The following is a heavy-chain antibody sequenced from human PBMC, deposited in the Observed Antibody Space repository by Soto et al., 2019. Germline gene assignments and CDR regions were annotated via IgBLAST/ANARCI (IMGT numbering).Heavy chain of an antibody. V-gene: IGHV3-9*01. CDR1: GFTFDDYA. Sequence: GGSLRLSCAASGFTFDDYAMHWVRQVPGKGLEWVSGISWNSGSIGYADSVKGRFTISRDNAKNSLYLQMNSLRAEDTALYYCARRVSAGGSTDVWGKGTTVTVSS. CDR2: ISWNSGSI. D-gene: IGHD2-21*02. J-gene: IGHJ6*04. CDR3: ARRVSAGGSTDV.